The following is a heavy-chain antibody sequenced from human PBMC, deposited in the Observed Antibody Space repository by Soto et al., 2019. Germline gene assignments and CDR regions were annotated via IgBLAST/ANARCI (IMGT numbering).Heavy chain of an antibody. V-gene: IGHV4-31*03. D-gene: IGHD3-16*02. Sequence: SETLSLTCTVSGGSISSGGYYWSWIRQHPGKGLEWIGYIYYSGSTYYNPSLKSRVTISVDTSKNQFSLKLSSVTAADTAVYYCAREPRVTFGGVIVVDYWGQGTLVTVSS. J-gene: IGHJ4*02. CDR1: GGSISSGGYY. CDR2: IYYSGST. CDR3: AREPRVTFGGVIVVDY.